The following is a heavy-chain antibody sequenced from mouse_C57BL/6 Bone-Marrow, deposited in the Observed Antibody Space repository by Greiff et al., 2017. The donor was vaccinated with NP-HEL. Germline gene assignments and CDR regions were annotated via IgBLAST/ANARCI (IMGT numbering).Heavy chain of an antibody. CDR2: IDPSDSYT. Sequence: QVQLQQSGAELVKPGASVKLSCKASGYTFTSYWMQWVKQRPGQGLEWIGEIDPSDSYTNYNQKFKGKATLTVDTSSSTAYMQLSSLTSEDSAVYYCARRGGYYYGTPYYAMDYWGQGTSVTVSS. J-gene: IGHJ4*01. CDR3: ARRGGYYYGTPYYAMDY. D-gene: IGHD1-1*01. V-gene: IGHV1-50*01. CDR1: GYTFTSYW.